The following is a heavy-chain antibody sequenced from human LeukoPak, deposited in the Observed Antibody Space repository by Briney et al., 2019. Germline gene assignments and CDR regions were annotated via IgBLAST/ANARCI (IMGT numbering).Heavy chain of an antibody. CDR1: GGSISSGGYY. Sequence: SQTLSLTCTVSGGSISSGGYYWSWIRQHPGKGLEWIGYIYYSGSTYYDPSLKSRVTISVDTSKNQFSLKLSSVTAADTAVYYCARLYGSGSPVFDYWGQGTLVTVSS. CDR2: IYYSGST. V-gene: IGHV4-31*03. D-gene: IGHD3-10*01. J-gene: IGHJ4*02. CDR3: ARLYGSGSPVFDY.